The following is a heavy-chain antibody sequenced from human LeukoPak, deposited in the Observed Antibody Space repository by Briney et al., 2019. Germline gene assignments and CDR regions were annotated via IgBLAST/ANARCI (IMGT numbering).Heavy chain of an antibody. CDR1: GFTFSSYW. J-gene: IGHJ4*02. D-gene: IGHD6-13*01. CDR2: IKQDGSEK. Sequence: GGSLRLSCAASGFTFSSYWMSWVRQAPGKGLEWVANIKQDGSEKYYVDSVKGRFTISRDNSKNTLYLQMNSLRAEDTAVYYCAKEHYRIAAAGQPDYWGQGTLVTVSS. CDR3: AKEHYRIAAAGQPDY. V-gene: IGHV3-7*03.